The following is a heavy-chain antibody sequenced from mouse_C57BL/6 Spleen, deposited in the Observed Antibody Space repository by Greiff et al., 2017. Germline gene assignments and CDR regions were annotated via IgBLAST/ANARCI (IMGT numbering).Heavy chain of an antibody. CDR2: ISSGGDYI. CDR3: TRGDYYYGSSGYFDG. CDR1: GFTFSSYA. Sequence: EVQLVESGEGLVKPGGSLKLSCAASGFTFSSYAMSWVRQTPEKRLEWVAYISSGGDYIYYADTVKGRFTISRDNARNTLYLQMSSLKSEDTAMYYCTRGDYYYGSSGYFDGWGTGTTVTVSS. V-gene: IGHV5-9-1*02. J-gene: IGHJ1*03. D-gene: IGHD1-1*01.